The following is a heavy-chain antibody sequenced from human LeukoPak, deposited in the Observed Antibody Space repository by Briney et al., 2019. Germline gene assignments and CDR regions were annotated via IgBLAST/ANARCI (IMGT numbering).Heavy chain of an antibody. CDR1: GFIFSSYW. CDR3: ARASSDGSRHAGDY. J-gene: IGHJ4*02. CDR2: INIDGTIT. D-gene: IGHD2-15*01. Sequence: GGSLRLSCAASGFIFSSYWMHWVRHAPGEGPVWVSRINIDGTITTYADSVSGRFSISRDNAKNTLYLQMDSRRGEDTAVYHCARASSDGSRHAGDYWGQGTLVTVSS. V-gene: IGHV3-74*01.